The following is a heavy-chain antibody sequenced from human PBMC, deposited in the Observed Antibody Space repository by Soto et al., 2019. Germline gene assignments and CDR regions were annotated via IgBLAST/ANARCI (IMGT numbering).Heavy chain of an antibody. CDR3: ATYAHHTFDS. J-gene: IGHJ5*01. D-gene: IGHD3-16*01. CDR1: GFTFSNYW. CDR2: IKQDGSEK. Sequence: EVQLVESGGGLVQPGGSLRLSCAASGFTFSNYWMSWVRQAPGKGPEWVANIKQDGSEKNSVDSVEGRFTISRDNAKNSLYLQMNSLRAEYTAVYYCATYAHHTFDSWGQGTLVTVSS. V-gene: IGHV3-7*01.